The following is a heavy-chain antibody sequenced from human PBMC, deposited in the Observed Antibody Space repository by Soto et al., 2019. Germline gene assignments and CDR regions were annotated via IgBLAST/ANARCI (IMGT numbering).Heavy chain of an antibody. D-gene: IGHD3-22*01. CDR1: GGTFSSYA. Sequence: SVKVSCKASGGTFSSYAISWVRQAPGQGLEWMGGIIPIFGTANYAQKFQGRVTITADESTSTAYMELRSLRSDDTAVYYCARDLDYYDSSGYPIRHDAFAIRGQGTMVTVSS. CDR3: ARDLDYYDSSGYPIRHDAFAI. CDR2: IIPIFGTA. V-gene: IGHV1-69*13. J-gene: IGHJ3*02.